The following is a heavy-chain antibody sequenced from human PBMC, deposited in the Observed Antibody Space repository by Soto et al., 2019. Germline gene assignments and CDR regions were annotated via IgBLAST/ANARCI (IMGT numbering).Heavy chain of an antibody. V-gene: IGHV1-3*01. J-gene: IGHJ4*02. CDR2: INAGNGNT. Sequence: QVQLVQSGAEVKKPGASVKVSCKASGYTFTSYAMHWVRQAPGQRLEWMGWINAGNGNTKYSQKFQGRVTITRDTSASTAYMELSSLRSEDTAVYYWARGFDYDFWSGGYFDYWGQGTLVTVSS. D-gene: IGHD3-3*01. CDR3: ARGFDYDFWSGGYFDY. CDR1: GYTFTSYA.